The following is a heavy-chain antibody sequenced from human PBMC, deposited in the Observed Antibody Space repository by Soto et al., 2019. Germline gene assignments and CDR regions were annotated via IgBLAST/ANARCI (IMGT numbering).Heavy chain of an antibody. CDR3: VRVPARGYNLYSGIMDG. V-gene: IGHV4-4*07. CDR1: GGSMTSNY. J-gene: IGHJ6*02. Sequence: SETLSLTCTVSGGSMTSNYWNWIRQPAGRGLEWIGRTFSTGTSSYNPSLKGRVTMAIDTSNRQFSLNLNSVTAADTAVYYCVRVPARGYNLYSGIMDGWGPGSSVT. D-gene: IGHD3-10*01. CDR2: TFSTGTS.